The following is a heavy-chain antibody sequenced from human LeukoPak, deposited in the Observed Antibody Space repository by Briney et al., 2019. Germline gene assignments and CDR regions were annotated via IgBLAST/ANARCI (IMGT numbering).Heavy chain of an antibody. CDR1: GFTFNNYA. D-gene: IGHD1-26*01. Sequence: GGSLRLSCAAAGFTFNNYAMSWVRQAPGKGLKWVSGISSGGSTYYADSVKGRFTISRDNSKNTLFLQMNSLRAEDTAVYYCAKDQLSGSYPDAFDIWGQGTMVTVSS. J-gene: IGHJ3*02. CDR3: AKDQLSGSYPDAFDI. CDR2: ISSGGST. V-gene: IGHV3-23*01.